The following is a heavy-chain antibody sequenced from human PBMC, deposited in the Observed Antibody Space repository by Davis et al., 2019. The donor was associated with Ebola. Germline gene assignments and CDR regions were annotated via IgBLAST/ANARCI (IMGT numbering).Heavy chain of an antibody. Sequence: PGGSLRLSCAASGFTFSSYGMHWVRQAPGKGLEWVAVISYDGSNKYYADSVKGRFTISRDNSKNTLYLQMNSLKTEDTAVYYCTTDPLKWELLRWFYYYYGMDVWGQGTTVTVSS. CDR1: GFTFSSYG. CDR3: TTDPLKWELLRWFYYYYGMDV. D-gene: IGHD1-26*01. CDR2: ISYDGSNK. V-gene: IGHV3-30*03. J-gene: IGHJ6*02.